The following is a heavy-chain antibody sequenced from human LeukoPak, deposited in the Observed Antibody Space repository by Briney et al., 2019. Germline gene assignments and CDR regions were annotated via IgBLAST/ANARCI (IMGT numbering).Heavy chain of an antibody. J-gene: IGHJ4*02. V-gene: IGHV4-4*09. CDR1: GVSISSYY. Sequence: SETLSLTCTVSGVSISSYYWSWIRQPPGKGLEWIGYIYTSGSTNYNPSLKSRVTISVDTSKNQFSLKLSSVTAADTAVYYCARSGGYIDYWGQGTLVTVSS. CDR2: IYTSGST. D-gene: IGHD3-22*01. CDR3: ARSGGYIDY.